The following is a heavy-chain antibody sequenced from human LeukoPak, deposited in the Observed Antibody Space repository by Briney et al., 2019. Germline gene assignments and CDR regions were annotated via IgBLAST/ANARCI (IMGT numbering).Heavy chain of an antibody. D-gene: IGHD3-10*01. J-gene: IGHJ6*02. V-gene: IGHV4-59*01. CDR1: GGSISSNF. CDR2: ISYSGNT. Sequence: SETLSLTCTVSGGSISSNFWSWIRQPPGKGLEWIGYISYSGNTHYNPSLRGRVTISADTSKNQFSLKLSSVTAADTAVYYCARVSYSGSGSYSDYCYYGMDVWGQGTTVTVSS. CDR3: ARVSYSGSGSYSDYCYYGMDV.